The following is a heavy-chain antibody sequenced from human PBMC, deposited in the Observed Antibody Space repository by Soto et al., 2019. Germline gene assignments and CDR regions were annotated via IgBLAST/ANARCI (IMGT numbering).Heavy chain of an antibody. D-gene: IGHD3-9*01. J-gene: IGHJ1*01. V-gene: IGHV3-23*01. CDR1: GFTLSTYV. CDR3: VSASDWDHLDH. CDR2: ISSTSFAT. Sequence: GGSLRLSCAASGFTLSTYVMSWVRQAPAKGLEWVSSISSTSFATFYADSVKGRFTISRDSSKNTLYLQMNRLSDEDTALYYCVSASDWDHLDHWGPGSPVTVSS.